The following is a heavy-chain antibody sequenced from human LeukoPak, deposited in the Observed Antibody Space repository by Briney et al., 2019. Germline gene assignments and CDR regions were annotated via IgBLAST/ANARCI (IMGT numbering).Heavy chain of an antibody. Sequence: GSLSLSCAASGLPFSDYYMSWIRQAPGKGLERDSWISSSGSTIYYADSVKGRFTISRDNAKNSLYLQMNSLRAEDTAVYYCAKDRDPYCTNGVCYVVASFDYWGQGTLVTVSS. V-gene: IGHV3-11*01. J-gene: IGHJ4*02. CDR1: GLPFSDYY. D-gene: IGHD2-8*01. CDR3: AKDRDPYCTNGVCYVVASFDY. CDR2: ISSSGSTI.